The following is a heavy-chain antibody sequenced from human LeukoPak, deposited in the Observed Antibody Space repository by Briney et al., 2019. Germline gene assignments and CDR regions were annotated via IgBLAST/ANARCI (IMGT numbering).Heavy chain of an antibody. D-gene: IGHD6-13*01. Sequence: ASVKVSCKASGYTFTGYYMHWVRQAPGQGLEWMGWINPNSGGTNYAQKFQGRVTMTRDTSISTAYMELSRLRSDDTAVYYCARDRGVAAAGSYNWFDPWGQGTLVTVSS. CDR1: GYTFTGYY. J-gene: IGHJ5*02. CDR3: ARDRGVAAAGSYNWFDP. CDR2: INPNSGGT. V-gene: IGHV1-2*02.